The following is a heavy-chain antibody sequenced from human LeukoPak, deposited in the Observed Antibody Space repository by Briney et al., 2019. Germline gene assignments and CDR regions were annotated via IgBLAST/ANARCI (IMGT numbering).Heavy chain of an antibody. Sequence: SETLSLTCAVSGVSISSSNSYWGWIRQPPGKGLEWIGSIYYSGNTYYNASLKSRVTISVDTSKNQFSLKLSSVTAADTAVYYCAVEGQDYYYYYYMDVWGKGTTVTISS. CDR1: GVSISSSNSY. V-gene: IGHV4-39*01. CDR3: AVEGQDYYYYYYMDV. J-gene: IGHJ6*03. CDR2: IYYSGNT.